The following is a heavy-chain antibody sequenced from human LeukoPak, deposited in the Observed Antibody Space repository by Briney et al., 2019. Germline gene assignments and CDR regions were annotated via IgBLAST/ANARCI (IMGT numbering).Heavy chain of an antibody. CDR3: AKASSSLRWAFDY. J-gene: IGHJ4*02. V-gene: IGHV3-23*01. Sequence: PGGSLRLSCAASGFTFSSYAMSWVRQAPGKGLEWVSAISGSGGSTYYVDSVKGRFTISRDNSKNTLYLQMNSLRAEDTAVYYCAKASSSLRWAFDYWGQGTLVTVSS. CDR1: GFTFSSYA. CDR2: ISGSGGST. D-gene: IGHD4-23*01.